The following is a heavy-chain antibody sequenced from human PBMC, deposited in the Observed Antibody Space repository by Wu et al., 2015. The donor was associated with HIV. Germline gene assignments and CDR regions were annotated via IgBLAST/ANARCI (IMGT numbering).Heavy chain of an antibody. CDR3: GRRGSWGDRTTIIRGGVDV. D-gene: IGHD3-10*01. V-gene: IGHV1-18*04. Sequence: QVQLVQSGAEVKKPGASVRVSCKASGYTFTSYFIHWVRQAPGQGLEWMGWISPYNGDTKYSQKFQDRVTMTTETSTSTAYMDLGSLRSDDTAVYYCGRRGSWGDRTTIIRGGVDVWGQGTTVSVSS. J-gene: IGHJ6*02. CDR2: ISPYNGDT. CDR1: GYTFTSYF.